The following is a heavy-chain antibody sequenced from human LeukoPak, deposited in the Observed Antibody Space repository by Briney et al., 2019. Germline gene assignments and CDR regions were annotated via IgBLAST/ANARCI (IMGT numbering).Heavy chain of an antibody. J-gene: IGHJ4*02. D-gene: IGHD1-26*01. CDR2: IIPILGIA. CDR1: GGTFSSYA. Sequence: GSSVKVSCKASGGTFSSYAISWVRQAPGQGLEWMGRIIPILGIANYAQKFQGRVTMTEDTSTDTAYMELSSLRSEDTAVYYCATTPPLLLQLGDDYWGQGTLVTVSS. V-gene: IGHV1-69*04. CDR3: ATTPPLLLQLGDDY.